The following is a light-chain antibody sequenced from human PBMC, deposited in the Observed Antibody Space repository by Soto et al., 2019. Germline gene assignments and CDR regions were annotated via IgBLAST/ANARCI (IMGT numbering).Light chain of an antibody. J-gene: IGKJ1*01. CDR2: AAS. CDR1: QGISSY. V-gene: IGKV1-9*01. Sequence: IRLTQSLSFLSASVGDRVTITCRASQGISSYLAWYQQKPGKAPKLLIYAASTLQSGVPSRFSGSGSGTEFTLTISSLQPDDFATYYCQQYNSYSEAFGQGTKVDIK. CDR3: QQYNSYSEA.